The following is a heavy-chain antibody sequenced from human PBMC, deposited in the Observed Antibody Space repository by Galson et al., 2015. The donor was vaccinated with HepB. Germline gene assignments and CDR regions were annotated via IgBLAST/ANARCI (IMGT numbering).Heavy chain of an antibody. D-gene: IGHD3-3*01. CDR3: ARHQGSSYDFWSGYLHHLNWFDP. Sequence: ETLSLTCTVSGGSISSSSYYWGWIRQPPGKGLEWIGSIYYSGSTYYNPSLKSRVTISVDASKNQFSLKLSSVTAADTAVYYCARHQGSSYDFWSGYLHHLNWFDPWGQGTLVTVSS. CDR1: GGSISSSSYY. V-gene: IGHV4-39*01. CDR2: IYYSGST. J-gene: IGHJ5*02.